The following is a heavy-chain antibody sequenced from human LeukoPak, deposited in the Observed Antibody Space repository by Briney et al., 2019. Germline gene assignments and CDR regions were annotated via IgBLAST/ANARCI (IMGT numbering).Heavy chain of an antibody. J-gene: IGHJ3*02. CDR3: ARTPRRGYSYENAFDI. CDR2: IYTSGST. D-gene: IGHD5-18*01. V-gene: IGHV4-61*02. Sequence: PSETLSLTCTVSGGSISSGSYYWSWIRQPAGKGLEWIGRIYTSGSTNYNPSLKNRVTISVDTSKDQFSLKLSSVTAADTAVYYCARTPRRGYSYENAFDIWGQGTMVTVSS. CDR1: GGSISSGSYY.